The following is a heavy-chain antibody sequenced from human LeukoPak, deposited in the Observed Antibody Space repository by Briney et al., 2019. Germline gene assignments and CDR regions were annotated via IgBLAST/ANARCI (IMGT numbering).Heavy chain of an antibody. Sequence: GGSLRLSCAASGFTFSSYSMNWVRQAPGKGLEWVSHITASGTAMFYADSVKGRFTISRDNAKNSLYLQMNSLRDEDTAVYYCARDITIFGVVTNYGMDVWGQGTTATVSS. CDR1: GFTFSSYS. D-gene: IGHD3-3*01. CDR3: ARDITIFGVVTNYGMDV. CDR2: ITASGTAM. V-gene: IGHV3-48*02. J-gene: IGHJ6*02.